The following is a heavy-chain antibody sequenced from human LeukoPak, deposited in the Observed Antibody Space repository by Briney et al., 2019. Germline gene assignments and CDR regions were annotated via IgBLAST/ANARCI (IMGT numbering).Heavy chain of an antibody. D-gene: IGHD3-10*01. CDR3: ARVAGGLLWFGETLGSFDY. CDR1: GGTFSSYA. V-gene: IGHV1-69*01. CDR2: IIPIFGTA. Sequence: SVKVSCKASGGTFSSYAISWVRQAPGQGLEWMGGIIPIFGTANYAQKFQGRVTITADESTSTGYMELSSLRSDDTAVYYCARVAGGLLWFGETLGSFDYWGQGTLVTVSS. J-gene: IGHJ4*02.